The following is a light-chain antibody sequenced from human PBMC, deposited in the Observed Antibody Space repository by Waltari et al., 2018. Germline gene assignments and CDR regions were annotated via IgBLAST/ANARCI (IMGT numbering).Light chain of an antibody. J-gene: IGLJ1*01. CDR2: DVN. CDR1: SSDVGSYDY. Sequence: QSALTQPRSVSGSPGQSVTISCTGTSSDVGSYDYVSWYQHHPGKAPKVMIYDVNKRPSGVPDRFSGSKAGNTASLTISGLQAEDEAEYYCCSYGGSYYVLGTGTEVTVL. CDR3: CSYGGSYYV. V-gene: IGLV2-11*01.